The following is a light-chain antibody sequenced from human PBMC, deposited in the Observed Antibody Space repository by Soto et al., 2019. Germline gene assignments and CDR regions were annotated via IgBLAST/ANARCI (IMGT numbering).Light chain of an antibody. CDR2: KAS. J-gene: IGKJ2*01. CDR3: QQSNTLYT. CDR1: QSISSW. V-gene: IGKV1-5*03. Sequence: DIQMTQAPSTLSASVGDGVTITCRASQSISSWLAWYQQKPGKAPTLLIYKASRLESGDQSRFRGSGYGTEFTLYIRSLQVDYFASYHCQQSNTLYTFGKGNKLEIK.